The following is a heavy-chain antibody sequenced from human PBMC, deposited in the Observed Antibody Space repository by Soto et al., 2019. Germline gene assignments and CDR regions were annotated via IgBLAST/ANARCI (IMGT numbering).Heavy chain of an antibody. Sequence: PGGSLRLSCAASGFTFSSYGMHWVRQAPGKWLEWVAVIWYDGSNKYYADSVKGRFTISRDNSKNTLYLQMNSLRAEDTAVYYCARDEGDSSGYYIDYWGQGXLLT. D-gene: IGHD3-22*01. J-gene: IGHJ4*02. CDR1: GFTFSSYG. V-gene: IGHV3-33*01. CDR2: IWYDGSNK. CDR3: ARDEGDSSGYYIDY.